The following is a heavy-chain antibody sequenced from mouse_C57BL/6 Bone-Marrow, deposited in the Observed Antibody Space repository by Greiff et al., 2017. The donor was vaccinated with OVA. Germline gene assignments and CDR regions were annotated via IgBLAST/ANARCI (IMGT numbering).Heavy chain of an antibody. CDR3: ARLRLFAY. CDR1: GYTFTSYW. CDR2: IDPSDSYT. D-gene: IGHD2-12*01. J-gene: IGHJ3*01. Sequence: QVQLQQPGAELVIPGASVKLSCKASGYTFTSYWMHWVKQRPGQGLEWIGEIDPSDSYTNYNQKFKGKSTLTVDKSSSTAYMQLSSLTSEDSAVYYCARLRLFAYWGQGTLVTVSA. V-gene: IGHV1-69*01.